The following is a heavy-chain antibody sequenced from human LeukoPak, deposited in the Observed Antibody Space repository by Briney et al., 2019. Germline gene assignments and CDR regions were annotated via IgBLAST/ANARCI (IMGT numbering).Heavy chain of an antibody. CDR3: ARDGGYYYGSGSSPISTFDY. J-gene: IGHJ4*02. CDR1: GYTFTSYG. V-gene: IGHV1-18*01. Sequence: ASVKVSCKASGYTFTSYGISWVRQAPGQGLEWMGWISSYNGNTNYAQKLQGRVIMTTDTSTNTAYMELRSLRSDDTAVYYCARDGGYYYGSGSSPISTFDYWGQGTLVTVPS. D-gene: IGHD3-10*01. CDR2: ISSYNGNT.